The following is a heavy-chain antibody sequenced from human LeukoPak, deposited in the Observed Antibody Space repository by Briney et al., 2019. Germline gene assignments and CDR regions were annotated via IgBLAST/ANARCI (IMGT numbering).Heavy chain of an antibody. CDR3: ARDGDYDILTGYLDY. J-gene: IGHJ4*02. D-gene: IGHD3-9*01. CDR2: IKQDGSAK. Sequence: PGGSLRLSCAASGFNFSTYSMNWVRQAPGKGLEWVANIKQDGSAKYYVDSVKGRFTISRDNAKISLYLQMNSLRAEDTAVYYCARDGDYDILTGYLDYWGQGTLVTVSS. V-gene: IGHV3-7*01. CDR1: GFNFSTYS.